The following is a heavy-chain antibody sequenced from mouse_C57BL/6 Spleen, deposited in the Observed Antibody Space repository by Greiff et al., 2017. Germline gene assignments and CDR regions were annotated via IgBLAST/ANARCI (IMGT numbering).Heavy chain of an antibody. J-gene: IGHJ4*01. Sequence: QVHVKQSGAELARPGASVKLSCKASGYTFTSYGISWVKQRTGQGLEWIGEIYPRSGNTYYNEKFKGKATLTADKSSSTAYMELRSLTSEDSAVYFCARVTIDAMDYWGQGTSVTVSS. CDR2: IYPRSGNT. V-gene: IGHV1-81*01. CDR3: ARVTIDAMDY. CDR1: GYTFTSYG. D-gene: IGHD2-12*01.